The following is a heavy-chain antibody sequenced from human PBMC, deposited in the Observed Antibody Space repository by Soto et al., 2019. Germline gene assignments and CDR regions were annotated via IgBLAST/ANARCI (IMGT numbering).Heavy chain of an antibody. D-gene: IGHD3-10*01. J-gene: IGHJ5*02. Sequence: SETLSLTCTVSGGSISSSSYYWGWIRQPPGKGLEWIGSIYYSGSTYYNPSLKSRVTISVDTSKNQFSLKLNSVTAAVTVVYYCARNYYGPNYNWFDPWGQGTLVTVSS. CDR3: ARNYYGPNYNWFDP. CDR1: GGSISSSSYY. V-gene: IGHV4-39*01. CDR2: IYYSGST.